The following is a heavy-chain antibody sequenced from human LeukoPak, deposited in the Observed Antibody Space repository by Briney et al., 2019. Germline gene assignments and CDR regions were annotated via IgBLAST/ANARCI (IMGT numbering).Heavy chain of an antibody. V-gene: IGHV3-53*01. CDR3: AREPPQDAAFDY. D-gene: IGHD5-18*01. CDR2: IYSGGST. Sequence: SGGSLRLSCAASGFTFSSNYMSWVRQAPGKGLEWVSVIYSGGSTYYADSVKGRFTISRDNSKNTLYLQMNSLRAEDTAVYYCAREPPQDAAFDYWGQGTLVTVSS. J-gene: IGHJ4*02. CDR1: GFTFSSNY.